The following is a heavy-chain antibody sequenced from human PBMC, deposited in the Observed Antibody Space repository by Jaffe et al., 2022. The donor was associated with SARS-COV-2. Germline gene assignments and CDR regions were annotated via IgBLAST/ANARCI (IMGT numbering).Heavy chain of an antibody. V-gene: IGHV1-3*01. J-gene: IGHJ4*02. CDR1: GYTFTNYA. CDR2: INVGAGNT. Sequence: QVQLVQSGAEVKKPGASVKVSCKASGYTFTNYAMHWVRQAPGQRLEWMGWINVGAGNTKYSQRFQDRVTITRDTSANTAYMELSSLTSEDTAVYYCARNRGYSYGYLFDYWGQGTLVTVSS. CDR3: ARNRGYSYGYLFDY. D-gene: IGHD5-18*01.